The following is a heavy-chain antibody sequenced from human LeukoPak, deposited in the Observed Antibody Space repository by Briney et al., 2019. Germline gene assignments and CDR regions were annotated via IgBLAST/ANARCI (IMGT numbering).Heavy chain of an antibody. CDR3: ARGDFWSGPGSHNWFDP. V-gene: IGHV4-34*01. J-gene: IGHJ5*02. Sequence: KPSETLSLTCAVYGGSFSGYYWSWIRQPPGKGLEWIGEINHSGSTNYNPSLKSRVTISVDTSKNQFSLKLSSVTAADTAVYDCARGDFWSGPGSHNWFDPWGQGTLVTVSS. D-gene: IGHD3-3*01. CDR2: INHSGST. CDR1: GGSFSGYY.